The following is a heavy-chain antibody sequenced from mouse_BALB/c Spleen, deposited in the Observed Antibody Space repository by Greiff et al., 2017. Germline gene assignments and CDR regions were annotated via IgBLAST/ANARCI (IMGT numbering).Heavy chain of an antibody. CDR1: GFTFTDYY. V-gene: IGHV7-3*02. Sequence: EVHLVESGGGLVQPGGSLRLSCATSGFTFTDYYMSWVRQPPGKALEWLGFIRNKANGYTTEYSASVKGRFTISRDNSQSILYLQMHTLRAEDSATYSSVRDLRRRRGAMDYWGQGTTVTVSS. J-gene: IGHJ4*01. CDR2: IRNKANGYTT. CDR3: VRDLRRRRGAMDY. D-gene: IGHD1-2*01.